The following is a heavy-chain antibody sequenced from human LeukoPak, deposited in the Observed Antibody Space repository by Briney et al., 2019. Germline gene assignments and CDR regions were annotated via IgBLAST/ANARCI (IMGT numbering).Heavy chain of an antibody. V-gene: IGHV3-11*01. CDR2: ISSPGTSI. D-gene: IGHD3-10*01. CDR1: GFTFSDYY. CDR3: ARVSPYYYGAGPYYVIY. Sequence: GGSLRLSCAASGFTFSDYYMSWIRQAPGKGLEWASYISSPGTSIFYADSVKGRFTVSRDNTKNSLFLQMNSLRVEDTAVYYCARVSPYYYGAGPYYVIYWGQGTLVTVSS. J-gene: IGHJ4*02.